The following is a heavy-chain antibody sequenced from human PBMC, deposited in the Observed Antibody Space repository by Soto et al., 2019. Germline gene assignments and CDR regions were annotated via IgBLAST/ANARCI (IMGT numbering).Heavy chain of an antibody. Sequence: PSETLSLTCAVSGGSISSGGYSWSWIRQPPGKGLEWIGYIYHSGSTYYNPSLKSRVTISVDRSKNQFSLKLSSVTAADTAVYYCARGPGEYTVTSRYYFDYWGQGTLVTVSS. CDR2: IYHSGST. CDR3: ARGPGEYTVTSRYYFDY. J-gene: IGHJ4*02. V-gene: IGHV4-30-2*01. CDR1: GGSISSGGYS. D-gene: IGHD4-17*01.